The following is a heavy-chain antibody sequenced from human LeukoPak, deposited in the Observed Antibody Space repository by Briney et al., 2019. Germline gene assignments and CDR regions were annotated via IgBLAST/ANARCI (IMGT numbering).Heavy chain of an antibody. Sequence: SETLSLTCTVSGGSISSGSYYWSWIRQPAGKRLEWIGRIYTSGSTNYNPSLKSRVTISVDTSKNQFSLKLSSVTAADTAVYYCARGAVGSSSLRGYYYYMDVWGKGTTVTVSS. CDR3: ARGAVGSSSLRGYYYYMDV. D-gene: IGHD6-6*01. CDR2: IYTSGST. J-gene: IGHJ6*03. V-gene: IGHV4-61*02. CDR1: GGSISSGSYY.